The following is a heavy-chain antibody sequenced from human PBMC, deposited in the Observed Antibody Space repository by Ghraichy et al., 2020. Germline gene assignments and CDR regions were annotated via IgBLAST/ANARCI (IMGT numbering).Heavy chain of an antibody. J-gene: IGHJ4*02. V-gene: IGHV3-64D*06. CDR2: ISSEGSGT. CDR1: GLNFSHYA. CDR3: VKRIQPGGQSDF. D-gene: IGHD5-18*01. Sequence: GGSLRLSCSASGLNFSHYAMHWVRQAPGRRLEYVSGISSEGSGTYYADSVRGRFSMSRDNSKNTLYLQMRSLRPEDTAMYYCVKRIQPGGQSDFWGQGTLGTVSS.